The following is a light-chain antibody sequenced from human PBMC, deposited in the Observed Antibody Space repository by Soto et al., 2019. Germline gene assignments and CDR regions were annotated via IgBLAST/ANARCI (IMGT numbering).Light chain of an antibody. J-gene: IGKJ2*01. Sequence: EIVLTQSPGTLSLSPGERATLSCRASQSVSTNYLAWYQQKPGQSPRLLIYGATSRATGIPDRFGGSGSGTDFILTISRLEPEDFAVYFCHQYGTSPYTFAQGTKVDIK. V-gene: IGKV3-20*01. CDR1: QSVSTNY. CDR3: HQYGTSPYT. CDR2: GAT.